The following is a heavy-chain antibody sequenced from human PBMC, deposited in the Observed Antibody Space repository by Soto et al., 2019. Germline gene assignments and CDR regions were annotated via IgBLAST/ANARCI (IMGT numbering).Heavy chain of an antibody. V-gene: IGHV3-23*01. CDR3: ARWELLEYFDY. Sequence: GGSLRLSCAASGFTFSNYAMNWVRQAPGKGLEWVSAISGSGGSTYYADSVKGRFTISRDKSKNTLYLQMNSLRAEDTAVYYCARWELLEYFDYWGQGTLVTVS. J-gene: IGHJ4*02. CDR2: ISGSGGST. CDR1: GFTFSNYA. D-gene: IGHD1-26*01.